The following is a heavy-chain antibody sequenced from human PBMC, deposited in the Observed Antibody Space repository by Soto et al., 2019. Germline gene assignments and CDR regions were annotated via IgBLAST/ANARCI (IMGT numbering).Heavy chain of an antibody. Sequence: QVQLVQSGAEVKKPGSSVKVSCKASGGTFSSYAISWVRQAPGQGLEWMGGIIPVFGTATYAQKFQGRVTITADESTSTEYMELSSLRSEDTAVYYCAGGNYYGSGSYYTGYWGQGSLVSVCS. CDR2: IIPVFGTA. CDR1: GGTFSSYA. CDR3: AGGNYYGSGSYYTGY. J-gene: IGHJ4*02. D-gene: IGHD3-10*01. V-gene: IGHV1-69*01.